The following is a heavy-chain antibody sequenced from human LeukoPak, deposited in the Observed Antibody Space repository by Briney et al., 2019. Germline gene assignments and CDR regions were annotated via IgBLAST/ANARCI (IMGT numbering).Heavy chain of an antibody. CDR2: IYSGGST. V-gene: IGHV3-53*01. Sequence: PGGSLRLSCAASGFSVSSNYMSWVRLAPGKGLEWVSVIYSGGSTYYADSVKGRFTISRDNSKNTLYLQMNSLRAEDTAVYYCARDRIVGATTGYYYYGMDVWGQGTTVTVSS. CDR3: ARDRIVGATTGYYYYGMDV. D-gene: IGHD1-26*01. CDR1: GFSVSSNY. J-gene: IGHJ6*02.